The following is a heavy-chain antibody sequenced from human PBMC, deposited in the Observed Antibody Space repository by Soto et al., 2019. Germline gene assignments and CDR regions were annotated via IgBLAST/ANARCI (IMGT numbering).Heavy chain of an antibody. CDR3: ARGCSGGSWTTCAFDI. V-gene: IGHV3-33*01. CDR1: GFNFSSYG. Sequence: GGSLRLSCAASGFNFSSYGMHWVSQAPGKGLEWVAVIWYDGSNKYYADYVKGRFTISRDNSKNTLYLQMNSLRAEDTAVYYCARGCSGGSWTTCAFDIWGQGTMVTVSS. J-gene: IGHJ3*02. CDR2: IWYDGSNK. D-gene: IGHD2-15*01.